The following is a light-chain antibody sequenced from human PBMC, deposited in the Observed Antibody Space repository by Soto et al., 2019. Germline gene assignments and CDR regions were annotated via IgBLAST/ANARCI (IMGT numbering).Light chain of an antibody. CDR1: QSVSIH. CDR2: GAS. CDR3: QQYNNWPPWT. Sequence: EIVLTQSPATLSVSPGESATLSCRASQSVSIHLAWYQQKPGQAPRLLIYGASTRATGIPARFSGSGSGTEFTLTISSLQSEDFAVYYCQQYNNWPPWTFGQGTKVDIK. J-gene: IGKJ1*01. V-gene: IGKV3-15*01.